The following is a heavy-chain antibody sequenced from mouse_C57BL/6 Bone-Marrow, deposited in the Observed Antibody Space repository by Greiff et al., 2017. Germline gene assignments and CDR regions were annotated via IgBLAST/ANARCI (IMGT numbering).Heavy chain of an antibody. D-gene: IGHD1-1*01. J-gene: IGHJ2*01. CDR3: ARRFHYYGSSDFDY. V-gene: IGHV1-85*01. CDR1: GYTFTSYD. Sequence: VMLVESGPELVKPGASVKLSCKASGYTFTSYDINWVKQRPGQGLEWIGWIYPRDGSTKYNEKFKGKATLTVDTSSSTAYMELHSLTSEDSAVYFCARRFHYYGSSDFDYWGQGTTLTVSS. CDR2: IYPRDGST.